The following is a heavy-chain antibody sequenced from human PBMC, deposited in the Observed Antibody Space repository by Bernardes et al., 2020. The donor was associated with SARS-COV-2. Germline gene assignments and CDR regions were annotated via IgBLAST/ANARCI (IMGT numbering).Heavy chain of an antibody. Sequence: GRSLRLSCAASRFTFSDYYMSWLRQAPGKGLEWVSTISTGSTKYYAESVKGRFTISRDDAKNSLYLQMNSLRAEDTAVYYCARSHSPGSGGSCRYWGQGTLVTVSS. CDR1: RFTFSDYY. CDR3: ARSHSPGSGGSCRY. D-gene: IGHD2-15*01. V-gene: IGHV3-11*01. J-gene: IGHJ4*02. CDR2: ISTGSTK.